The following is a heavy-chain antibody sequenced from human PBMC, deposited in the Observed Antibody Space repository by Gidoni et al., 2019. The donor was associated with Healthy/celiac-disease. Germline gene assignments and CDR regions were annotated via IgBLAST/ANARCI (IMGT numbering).Heavy chain of an antibody. D-gene: IGHD5-18*01. CDR2: IYSGGST. Sequence: EVQLVESGGGLIQPGGSLRLSCAASGFTVSSNYMSWVRQAPGKGLEWVSVIYSGGSTYYADSVKGRFTISRDNSKNTLYLQMNSLRAEDTAVYYCARWGNPDTAMVHQHYWGQGTLVTVSS. CDR3: ARWGNPDTAMVHQHY. V-gene: IGHV3-53*01. CDR1: GFTVSSNY. J-gene: IGHJ4*02.